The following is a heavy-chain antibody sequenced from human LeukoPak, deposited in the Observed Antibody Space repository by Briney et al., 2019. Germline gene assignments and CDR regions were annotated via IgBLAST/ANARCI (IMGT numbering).Heavy chain of an antibody. Sequence: PGGSLRLSCVVSGLTLTNAWMSWVRQAPGKGLEWVGRIKSRTDGGTTDYPAPVKGRFSILRDASKSTVSLQMNSLKTEDTAVYYCTTDNFSGYWGQGTLVTVSS. J-gene: IGHJ4*02. V-gene: IGHV3-15*01. D-gene: IGHD1-20*01. CDR2: IKSRTDGGTT. CDR1: GLTLTNAW. CDR3: TTDNFSGY.